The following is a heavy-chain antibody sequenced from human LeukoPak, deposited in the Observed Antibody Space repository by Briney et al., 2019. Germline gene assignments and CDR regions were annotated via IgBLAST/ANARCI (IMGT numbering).Heavy chain of an antibody. CDR2: INPYSGDT. Sequence: GASVKVSCKASGYTFTGYHINWVRQAPGQGLELMGRINPYSGDTNFAQKFQGRVTMTRDTSITTAYMDLSSLTPDDTAVYFCARDQGSLTRSWYTGYWGQGTQVTVSS. D-gene: IGHD6-13*01. CDR3: ARDQGSLTRSWYTGY. CDR1: GYTFTGYH. J-gene: IGHJ4*02. V-gene: IGHV1-2*06.